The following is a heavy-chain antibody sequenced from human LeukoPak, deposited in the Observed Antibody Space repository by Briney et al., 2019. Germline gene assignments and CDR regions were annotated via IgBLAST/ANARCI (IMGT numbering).Heavy chain of an antibody. CDR1: GFTFDDYA. CDR2: ISWNSGSI. D-gene: IGHD6-19*01. CDR3: AKGSSGWSTDAFDI. V-gene: IGHV3-9*01. J-gene: IGHJ3*02. Sequence: GGSLRLSCAASGFTFDDYAMHWVRQAPGKGLEWVSGISWNSGSIGYADSVKGRFTISRDNAKNSLYLQMNSLRAEDTAFYYCAKGSSGWSTDAFDIWGQGTMVTVSS.